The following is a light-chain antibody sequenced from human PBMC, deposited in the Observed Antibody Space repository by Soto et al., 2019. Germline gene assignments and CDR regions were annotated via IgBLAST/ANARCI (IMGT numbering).Light chain of an antibody. CDR1: QSFRGL. Sequence: EVVLTQSPVTLSFSPGERATLSWRPSQSFRGLLAWYQQKPGQAPRLLIYDAYNRATGIPPRFSGSGSGTEFTLTISSLKSEDFAVYYCQQYNNWHTATFGQGTRLEIK. J-gene: IGKJ5*01. CDR3: QQYNNWHTAT. V-gene: IGKV3-11*01. CDR2: DAY.